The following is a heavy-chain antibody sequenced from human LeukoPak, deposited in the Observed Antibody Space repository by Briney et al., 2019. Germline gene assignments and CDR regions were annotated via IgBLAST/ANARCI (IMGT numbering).Heavy chain of an antibody. CDR3: ARSVSAAAGTVDWFDP. J-gene: IGHJ5*02. V-gene: IGHV1-46*01. CDR1: GYTFTSYY. D-gene: IGHD6-13*01. Sequence: ASVKVSCKASGYTFTSYYMHWVRQAPGQGLEWMGLINPSGGSTSYAQKFQGRVTMTRDTSTSTVYMELSSLRSEDTAVYYCARSVSAAAGTVDWFDPWGQGTLVTVSS. CDR2: INPSGGST.